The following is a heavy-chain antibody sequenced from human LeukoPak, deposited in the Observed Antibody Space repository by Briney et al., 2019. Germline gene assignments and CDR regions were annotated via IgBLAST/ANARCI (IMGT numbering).Heavy chain of an antibody. Sequence: GGSLRLSCAASGFTFSSYSMNWVRQAPGKGLEWGSYISGSSTIYYADSVKGRFTISRDNSKNTLYLQMNSLRAEDTAVYYCARGSTYYDSSGQVPFDYWGQGTLVTVSS. D-gene: IGHD3-22*01. J-gene: IGHJ4*02. CDR1: GFTFSSYS. CDR2: ISGSSTI. V-gene: IGHV3-48*01. CDR3: ARGSTYYDSSGQVPFDY.